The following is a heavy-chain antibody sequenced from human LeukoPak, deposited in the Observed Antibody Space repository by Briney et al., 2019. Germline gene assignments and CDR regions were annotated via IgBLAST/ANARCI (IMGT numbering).Heavy chain of an antibody. CDR2: INHSGST. Sequence: PSETLSLTCAVYGGSFIGYYWSWIRQPPGKGLEWIGEINHSGSTNYNPSLKSRVTISVDTSKNQFSLKLSSVTAADTAVYYCARADNYVRFDYWGQGTLVTVSS. V-gene: IGHV4-34*01. CDR1: GGSFIGYY. D-gene: IGHD4-11*01. CDR3: ARADNYVRFDY. J-gene: IGHJ4*02.